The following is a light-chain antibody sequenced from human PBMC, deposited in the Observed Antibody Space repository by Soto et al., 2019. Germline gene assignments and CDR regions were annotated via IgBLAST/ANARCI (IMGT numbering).Light chain of an antibody. CDR3: QQYHNWPYT. CDR1: QSITTN. V-gene: IGKV3-15*01. J-gene: IGKJ2*01. Sequence: EIVMTQSPGTLSVSPGEGVTLSCRASQSITTNLAWYQQKPGQTPRLLIYGAFTRATGFPARFSGSGSGTEFTLTISSLQSEDFAVYYCQQYHNWPYTFGQGTKLEIK. CDR2: GAF.